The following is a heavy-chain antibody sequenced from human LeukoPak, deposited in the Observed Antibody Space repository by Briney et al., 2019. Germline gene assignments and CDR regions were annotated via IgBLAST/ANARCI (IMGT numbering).Heavy chain of an antibody. CDR3: ARDRSVGYCSGGSCYYFDY. D-gene: IGHD2-15*01. Sequence: GGSLRLSCAASGFTVSNSYINWVRQAPGKGLEWVSIIYSGGNTYYADSVRGRFTISRDTAKNSLFLQMNSLRAEDTAVYYCARDRSVGYCSGGSCYYFDYWGQGTLVTVSS. V-gene: IGHV3-66*01. J-gene: IGHJ4*02. CDR2: IYSGGNT. CDR1: GFTVSNSY.